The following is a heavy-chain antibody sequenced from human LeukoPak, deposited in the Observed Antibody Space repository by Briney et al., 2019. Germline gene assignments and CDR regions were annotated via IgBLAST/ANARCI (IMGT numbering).Heavy chain of an antibody. CDR2: ISAYNGNT. Sequence: EASVKVSCKASGYTFTSYGISWVRQAPGQGLEWMGWISAYNGNTNYAQKLQGRVTMTTDTSTSTAYMELRSLRSDDTAVYYCARDVTNIVVVPAAIWFDPWGQGTLVTVSS. CDR3: ARDVTNIVVVPAAIWFDP. D-gene: IGHD2-2*01. CDR1: GYTFTSYG. J-gene: IGHJ5*02. V-gene: IGHV1-18*01.